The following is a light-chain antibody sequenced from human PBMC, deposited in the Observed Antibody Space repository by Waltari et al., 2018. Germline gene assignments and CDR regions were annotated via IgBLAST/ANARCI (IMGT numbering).Light chain of an antibody. J-gene: IGKJ2*01. Sequence: DIQMTQSPSTLSASGGDRVTMSCRASPRIGTRVAWYQHKPGKAPKLLLYHASILESGVPSRFIGSGSGTEFTLTISSLQPDDFATYSCQQYDTYTYTFGQGTKLEI. CDR1: PRIGTR. CDR3: QQYDTYTYT. CDR2: HAS. V-gene: IGKV1-5*01.